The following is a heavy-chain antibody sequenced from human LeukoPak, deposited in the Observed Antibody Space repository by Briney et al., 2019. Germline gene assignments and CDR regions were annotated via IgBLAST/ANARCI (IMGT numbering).Heavy chain of an antibody. CDR3: ARDERLWFGDQGAFDI. Sequence: ASVKVSCKASGFTFTTYYIHWVRQAPGQGLEWMGFINPSGGSPSYAQKFQGRVTMTRDTSTSTVYMELSSLRSEDTAVYYCARDERLWFGDQGAFDIWGQGTMVTVSS. V-gene: IGHV1-46*01. D-gene: IGHD3-10*01. CDR1: GFTFTTYY. J-gene: IGHJ3*02. CDR2: INPSGGSP.